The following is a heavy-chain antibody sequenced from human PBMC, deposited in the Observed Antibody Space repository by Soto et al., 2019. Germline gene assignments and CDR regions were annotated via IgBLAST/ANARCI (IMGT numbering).Heavy chain of an antibody. CDR3: ARAPDGSSGWYLGY. D-gene: IGHD6-19*01. V-gene: IGHV3-48*02. CDR2: ITSGSGTI. Sequence: EVQLVESGGGLVQPGGSLRLSCTASGFTFSSYTMNWVRPAPGKGLEWLSYITSGSGTIYYADYVKGRFTISRDNAQNSLYLQMNSLRDEDTAVYYCARAPDGSSGWYLGYWGQGTLVTVSS. CDR1: GFTFSSYT. J-gene: IGHJ4*02.